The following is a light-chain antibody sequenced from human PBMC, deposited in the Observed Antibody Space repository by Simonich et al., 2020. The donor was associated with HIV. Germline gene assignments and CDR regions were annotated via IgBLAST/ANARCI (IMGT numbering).Light chain of an antibody. V-gene: IGKV4-1*01. CDR2: WAS. Sequence: DIVMTQSPDSLAVSLGERATINCKSIQTLSSISNNKNYLAWYQQKPGQPPKLLIYWASTREFGVPDRFSGSGSGTDFTLTISSLQAEDVAVYYCHQYYSTPRTFGQGTKVEIK. CDR3: HQYYSTPRT. CDR1: QTLSSISNNKNY. J-gene: IGKJ1*01.